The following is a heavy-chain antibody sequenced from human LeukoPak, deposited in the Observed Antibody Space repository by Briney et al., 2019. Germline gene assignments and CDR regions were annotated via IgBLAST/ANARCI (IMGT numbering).Heavy chain of an antibody. CDR2: INHSGST. CDR3: ARLTGTSFSTLDY. V-gene: IGHV4-34*01. Sequence: SETLSLTCTVSGGSISSYYWSWIRQPPGKGLEWIGEINHSGSTNYNPSLKSRVTISVDTSKNQFSLKLSSVTAADTAVYYCARLTGTSFSTLDYWGQGTLVTVSS. J-gene: IGHJ4*02. CDR1: GGSISSYY. D-gene: IGHD1-7*01.